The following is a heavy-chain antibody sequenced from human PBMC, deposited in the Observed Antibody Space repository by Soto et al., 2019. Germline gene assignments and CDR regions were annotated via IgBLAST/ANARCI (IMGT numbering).Heavy chain of an antibody. J-gene: IGHJ4*02. CDR1: GFTFSSYV. CDR3: AKSLYDSSGYQPLGF. CDR2: ISGSSVMT. Sequence: GGSLRLSCAASGFTFSSYVMTCVRQAPGKGLEWVSGISGSSVMTYYADSVKGRFTISRDNSKNTLYLQMNSLRAEDTAVYYCAKSLYDSSGYQPLGFWGQGTLVPVAS. V-gene: IGHV3-23*01. D-gene: IGHD3-22*01.